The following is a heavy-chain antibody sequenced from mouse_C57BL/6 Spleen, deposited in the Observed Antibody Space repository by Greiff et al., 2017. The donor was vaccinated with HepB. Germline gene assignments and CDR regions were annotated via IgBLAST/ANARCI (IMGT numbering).Heavy chain of an antibody. J-gene: IGHJ2*01. D-gene: IGHD2-1*01. CDR2: IDPSDSYT. Sequence: QVQLQQSGAELVKPGASVKLSCKASGYTFTSYWMQWVKQRPGQGLEWIGEIDPSDSYTNYNQKFKGKATLTVDTSSSTAYMQLSSLTSEDSAVYYCARSYYGTYLRAFDYWGQGTTLTVSS. CDR3: ARSYYGTYLRAFDY. CDR1: GYTFTSYW. V-gene: IGHV1-50*01.